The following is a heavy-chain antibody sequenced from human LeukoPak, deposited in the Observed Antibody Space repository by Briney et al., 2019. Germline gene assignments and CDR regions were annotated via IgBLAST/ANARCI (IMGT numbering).Heavy chain of an antibody. Sequence: ASVKVSCKASGYTFTSYGISWVRQAPGQGLEWMGWISAYDGNTNYAQKLQGRVTMTTDTSTSTAYMELRSLRSEDTAVYYCARETIFGVVQGYFDYWGQGTLVTVSS. CDR3: ARETIFGVVQGYFDY. V-gene: IGHV1-18*01. CDR2: ISAYDGNT. CDR1: GYTFTSYG. J-gene: IGHJ4*02. D-gene: IGHD3-3*01.